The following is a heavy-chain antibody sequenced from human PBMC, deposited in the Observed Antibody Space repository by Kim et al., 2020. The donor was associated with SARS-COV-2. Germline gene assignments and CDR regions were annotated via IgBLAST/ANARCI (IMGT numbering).Heavy chain of an antibody. CDR1: GGSISSGGYY. CDR3: ARAPYYYDSSGYSRRYYFDY. Sequence: SETLSLTCTVSGGSISSGGYYWSWIRQHPGKGLEWIGYIYYSGSTYYNPSLKSRVTISVDTSKNQFSLKLSSVTAADTAVYYCARAPYYYDSSGYSRRYYFDYWGQGTLVTVSS. J-gene: IGHJ4*02. D-gene: IGHD3-22*01. CDR2: IYYSGST. V-gene: IGHV4-31*03.